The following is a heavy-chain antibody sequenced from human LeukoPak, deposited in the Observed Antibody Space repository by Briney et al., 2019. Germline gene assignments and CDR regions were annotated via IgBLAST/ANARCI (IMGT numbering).Heavy chain of an antibody. CDR3: ARAWDPPTMVRGYPIPGY. V-gene: IGHV3-21*01. J-gene: IGHJ4*02. D-gene: IGHD3-10*01. Sequence: GGSLRLSCAASGFTFSSYSMNWVRQAPGKGLEWVSSISSSSSYIYYADSVKGRFTISRDNAKNSLYLQMNSLRAEDTAVYYRARAWDPPTMVRGYPIPGYWGQGTLVTVSS. CDR1: GFTFSSYS. CDR2: ISSSSSYI.